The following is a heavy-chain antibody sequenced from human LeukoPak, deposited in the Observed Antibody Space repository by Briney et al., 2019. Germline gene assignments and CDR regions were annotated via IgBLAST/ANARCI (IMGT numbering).Heavy chain of an antibody. D-gene: IGHD3-3*01. Sequence: SVKVSCKASGGTFSSYAISWVRQAPGQGLEWMGGIIPIFGTANYAQKFQGRVTITADESTSTAYMELSSLRSEDTAVYYCARRYDFWGGYYPPRGYYYGMDVWGQGTTVTVSS. CDR3: ARRYDFWGGYYPPRGYYYGMDV. V-gene: IGHV1-69*13. CDR1: GGTFSSYA. J-gene: IGHJ6*02. CDR2: IIPIFGTA.